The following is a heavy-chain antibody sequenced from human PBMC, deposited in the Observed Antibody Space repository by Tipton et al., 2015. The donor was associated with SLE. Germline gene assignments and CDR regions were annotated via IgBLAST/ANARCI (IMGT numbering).Heavy chain of an antibody. V-gene: IGHV4-59*01. J-gene: IGHJ1*01. CDR3: ARVRGRGYFQH. CDR2: IYYSGST. D-gene: IGHD3-10*01. CDR1: GGSISSYY. Sequence: LRLSCTVSGGSISSYYWSWIRQPPGKGLEWIGYIYYSGSTNYNPSLKSRVTISVDTSKTQFSLELGSVTAADTAVYYCARVRGRGYFQHWGQGTLVPVSS.